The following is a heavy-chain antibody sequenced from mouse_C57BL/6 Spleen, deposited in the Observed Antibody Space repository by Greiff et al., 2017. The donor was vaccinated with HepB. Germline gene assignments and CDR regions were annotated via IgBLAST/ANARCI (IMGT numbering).Heavy chain of an antibody. Sequence: VHVKQSGAELVRPGASVKLSCTASGFNIKDDYMHWVKQRPEQGLEWIGWIDPENGDTEYASKFQGKATITADTSSNTAYLQLSSLTSEDTAVYYCTTELRLRTAYGGQGTLVTVSA. D-gene: IGHD3-2*02. CDR1: GFNIKDDY. CDR3: TTELRLRTAY. J-gene: IGHJ3*01. CDR2: IDPENGDT. V-gene: IGHV14-4*01.